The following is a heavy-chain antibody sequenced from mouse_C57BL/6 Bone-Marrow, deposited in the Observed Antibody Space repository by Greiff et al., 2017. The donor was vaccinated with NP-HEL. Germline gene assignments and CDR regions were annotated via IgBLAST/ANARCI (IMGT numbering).Heavy chain of an antibody. CDR1: GYSITSGYD. Sequence: DVKLQESGPGMVKPSQSLSLTCTVTGYSITSGYDWHWIRHFPGNKLEWRGYISYSGSTNYNPSLKSRISITHDTSKNHFFLKLNSVTTEDTATYYCAREGNYGFDYWGQGTTLTVSS. CDR2: ISYSGST. D-gene: IGHD2-1*01. V-gene: IGHV3-1*01. CDR3: AREGNYGFDY. J-gene: IGHJ2*01.